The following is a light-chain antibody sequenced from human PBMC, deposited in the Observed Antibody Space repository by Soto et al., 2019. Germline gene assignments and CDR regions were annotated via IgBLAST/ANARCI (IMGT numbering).Light chain of an antibody. CDR1: SSDIGGYNF. CDR2: EVS. Sequence: QSVLTQPASVSGSPGQSITISCTGTSSDIGGYNFVSWYQQHPGKAPKLIIYEVSNRPSGVSHRFSGSKSGDTASLTISGLQAEDGADYYCSSYTAFSTWVFGGGTKLTVL. CDR3: SSYTAFSTWV. J-gene: IGLJ3*02. V-gene: IGLV2-14*01.